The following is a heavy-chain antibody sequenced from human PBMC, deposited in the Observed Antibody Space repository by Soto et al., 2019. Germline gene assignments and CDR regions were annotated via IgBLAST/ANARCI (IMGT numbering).Heavy chain of an antibody. J-gene: IGHJ4*02. CDR3: ARVLWFGVGYFDY. Sequence: ASETLSLTCAVYGGSFSGYYWSWIRQPPGKGLEWIGEINHSGSTNYNPSLKSRVTISVDTSKNQFSLKLSSVTAADTAVYYCARVLWFGVGYFDYWGQGTLVTVSS. CDR1: GGSFSGYY. CDR2: INHSGST. D-gene: IGHD3-10*01. V-gene: IGHV4-34*01.